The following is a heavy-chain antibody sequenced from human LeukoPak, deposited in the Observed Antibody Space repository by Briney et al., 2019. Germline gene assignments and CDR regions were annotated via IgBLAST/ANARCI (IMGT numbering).Heavy chain of an antibody. CDR3: ARPNPGRYSGSYVY. D-gene: IGHD1-26*01. CDR2: IYFSGST. J-gene: IGHJ4*02. Sequence: AETLSLTCTVAGGTITSGRYDSGWIRQPAGKGLEWIGSIYFSGSTYYNPSLKSRVTISVDTSKNQFSLKLSSATAADTAVYYCARPNPGRYSGSYVYWGQGTLFTVSS. V-gene: IGHV4-39*01. CDR1: GGTITSGRYD.